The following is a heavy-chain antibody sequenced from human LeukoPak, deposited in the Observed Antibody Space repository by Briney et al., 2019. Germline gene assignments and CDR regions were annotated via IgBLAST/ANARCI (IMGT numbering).Heavy chain of an antibody. J-gene: IGHJ4*02. CDR3: SKWDVAAPDY. Sequence: PGRSLRLSCAASGFTFDDYAMHWVRQAPGKGLEWVSGISWNSGSIGYADSVKGRFTISRDNAKNSLYLQMNSLRAEDTALYYCSKWDVAAPDYWGQGTLVTVSS. CDR1: GFTFDDYA. CDR2: ISWNSGSI. D-gene: IGHD6-13*01. V-gene: IGHV3-9*01.